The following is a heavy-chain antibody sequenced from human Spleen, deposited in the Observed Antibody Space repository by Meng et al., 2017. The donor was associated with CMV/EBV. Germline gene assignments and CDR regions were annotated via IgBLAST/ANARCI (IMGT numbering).Heavy chain of an antibody. CDR2: VGFDGSRK. Sequence: GGSLRLSCAASGFTFSTYHIHWVRQAPGKGLEWVAFVGFDGSRKYYADSVKGRFAVSRDNSDNTVYLQMNSLRGEDTAVYHCVKESPDTYRLDYWGQGTLVTVSS. CDR1: GFTFSTYH. J-gene: IGHJ4*02. CDR3: VKESPDTYRLDY. V-gene: IGHV3-30*02. D-gene: IGHD2-2*01.